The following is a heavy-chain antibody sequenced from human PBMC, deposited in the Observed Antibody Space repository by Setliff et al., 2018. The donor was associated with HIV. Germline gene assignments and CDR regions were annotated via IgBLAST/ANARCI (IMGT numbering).Heavy chain of an antibody. V-gene: IGHV3-30-3*01. CDR1: GFTFGSYA. CDR2: TSYDGSNK. CDR3: ASRIYYYDTYRVLREEGFDP. J-gene: IGHJ5*02. Sequence: SLKISCAASGFTFGSYAMHWVRQAPGKGLEWVAVTSYDGSNKYYADSVKGRFTISRDNSKNTLYLQMNSLRAEDTAVYYCASRIYYYDTYRVLREEGFDPWGQGTLVTVS. D-gene: IGHD3-22*01.